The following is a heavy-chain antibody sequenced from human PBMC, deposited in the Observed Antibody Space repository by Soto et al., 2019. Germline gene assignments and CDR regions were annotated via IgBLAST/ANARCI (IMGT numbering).Heavy chain of an antibody. J-gene: IGHJ6*02. CDR3: AREGVRGMDV. CDR1: GYTFTSYD. D-gene: IGHD3-16*01. V-gene: IGHV1-8*01. CDR2: MNPNSGNT. Sequence: QVQLVQSGAEVKKPGASVKVSCKASGYTFTSYDINWVRPATGQGLEWMGWMNPNSGNTGYAQKCQGRITRTRNTSISTAYIELSSRRSEDTAVYYSAREGVRGMDVWGQGTRVTVSS.